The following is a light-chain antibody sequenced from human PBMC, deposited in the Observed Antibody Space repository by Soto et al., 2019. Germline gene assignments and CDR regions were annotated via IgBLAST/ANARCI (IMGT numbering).Light chain of an antibody. CDR3: QQYYNYPPWT. J-gene: IGKJ1*01. CDR2: AAS. V-gene: IGKV1-8*01. Sequence: AIRMTQSPSSFSASTGDRVTIACRARQNVSSYLAWYQQKPGKAPRLLIYAASTLQSGVPSRFSGSGSGTEFTLTISCLQSEYFATYYCQQYYNYPPWTFGPGTKVEIK. CDR1: QNVSSY.